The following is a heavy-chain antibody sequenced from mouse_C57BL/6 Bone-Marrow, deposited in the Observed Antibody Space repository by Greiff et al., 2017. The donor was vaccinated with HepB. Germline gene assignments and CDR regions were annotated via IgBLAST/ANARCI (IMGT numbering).Heavy chain of an antibody. Sequence: EVQLVESGPELVKPGASVKISCKASCYSFTDYNMNWVKQSNGKSLEWIGVINPNYGTTSYNQKFKGKATLTVDQSSSTAYMQLNSLTSEDSAVYYCARDTHYYGSTWFAYWGQGTLVTVSA. CDR1: CYSFTDYN. CDR2: INPNYGTT. D-gene: IGHD1-1*01. CDR3: ARDTHYYGSTWFAY. J-gene: IGHJ3*01. V-gene: IGHV1-39*01.